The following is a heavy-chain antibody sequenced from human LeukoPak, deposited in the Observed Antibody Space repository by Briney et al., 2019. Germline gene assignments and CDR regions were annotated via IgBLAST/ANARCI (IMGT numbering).Heavy chain of an antibody. CDR3: ARDPSIAARPDDGY. CDR1: GYTFTGYY. CDR2: INPNSGGT. Sequence: ASVKVSFKASGYTFTGYYMHWVRQAPGQGLEWMGWINPNSGGTNYAQKFQGRVTMTRDTSISTAYMELSRLRSDDTAVYYCARDPSIAARPDDGYWGQGTLVTVSS. J-gene: IGHJ4*02. D-gene: IGHD6-6*01. V-gene: IGHV1-2*02.